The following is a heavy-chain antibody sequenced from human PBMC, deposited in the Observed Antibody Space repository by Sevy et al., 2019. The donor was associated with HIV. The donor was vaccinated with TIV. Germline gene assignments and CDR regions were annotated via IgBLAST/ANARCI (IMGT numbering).Heavy chain of an antibody. D-gene: IGHD1-26*01. V-gene: IGHV3-20*04. Sequence: GGSLRLPCAGSGVTTEDYGMNWVRQVPGKGLEWVSGIYWNGGSTAYADSVKGRFTISRDNAKRSLYLQMNSLRVDDTALYYCVRAFSATYSAYFDYWGQGALVTVSS. CDR3: VRAFSATYSAYFDY. CDR1: GVTTEDYG. J-gene: IGHJ4*02. CDR2: IYWNGGST.